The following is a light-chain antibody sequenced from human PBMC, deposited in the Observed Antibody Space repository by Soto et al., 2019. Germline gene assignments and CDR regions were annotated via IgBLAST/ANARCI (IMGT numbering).Light chain of an antibody. Sequence: QSALTQPASVSGSPGQSITISCTGTSSDVGGHNYVSWYQQHPGKAPKLIICEVSNRPSGVSNRFSGSKSGNTASLTISGLQAEEEADYYCSSYTSSSTAAVFGGGTQLTVL. J-gene: IGLJ2*01. V-gene: IGLV2-14*01. CDR1: SSDVGGHNY. CDR2: EVS. CDR3: SSYTSSSTAAV.